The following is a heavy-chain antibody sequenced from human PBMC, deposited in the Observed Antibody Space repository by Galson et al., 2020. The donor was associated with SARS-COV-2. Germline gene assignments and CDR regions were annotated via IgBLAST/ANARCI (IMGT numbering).Heavy chain of an antibody. CDR3: GRKYDDILTGYYANLDY. Sequence: SGPTLVKPTQTLTLTCTFSGFSLSTSGMRVSWIRQPPGKALEWLARIDWDDDKFYSTSLKTRLTISKDTSKNQVVLTMTNMDPVDTATYYCGRKYDDILTGYYANLDYWGQGTLVIVSS. J-gene: IGHJ4*02. CDR1: GFSLSTSGMR. V-gene: IGHV2-70*04. CDR2: IDWDDDK. D-gene: IGHD3-9*01.